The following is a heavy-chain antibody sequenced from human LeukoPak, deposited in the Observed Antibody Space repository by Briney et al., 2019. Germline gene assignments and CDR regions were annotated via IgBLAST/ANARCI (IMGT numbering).Heavy chain of an antibody. D-gene: IGHD1-14*01. V-gene: IGHV3-49*04. CDR3: TRYRHLIDY. Sequence: GGSLRLSCTASGFTFGDYAMSWVRQAPGKGLEWVGFIRSKAYGGTTEYAASVKGRFTISRDDSKSIAYLQMNSLKTEDTAVYYCTRYRHLIDYWGQGTLVTVSS. J-gene: IGHJ4*02. CDR1: GFTFGDYA. CDR2: IRSKAYGGTT.